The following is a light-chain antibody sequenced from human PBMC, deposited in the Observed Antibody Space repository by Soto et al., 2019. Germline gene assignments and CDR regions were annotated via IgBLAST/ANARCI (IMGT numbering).Light chain of an antibody. V-gene: IGKV3-15*01. CDR3: QQYQNWLPL. CDR2: GAS. Sequence: EIVMTQCQATLSVSQGERATLSFRASQSVSSNLAWYPQKPGQAPRLVIYGASTRATGTPARFRGRGPGTEFTLTIGSLQSEDFAVYYCQQYQNWLPLFGGGTKGDIK. J-gene: IGKJ4*01. CDR1: QSVSSN.